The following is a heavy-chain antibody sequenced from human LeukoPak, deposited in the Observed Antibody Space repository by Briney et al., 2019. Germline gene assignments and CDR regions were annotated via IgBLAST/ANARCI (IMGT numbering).Heavy chain of an antibody. Sequence: GESLKISCQVSGYIFTNYWIGWVRQMPGKGLESMGIIYPADSDTTYSPSFEGQVTISADKSIDTVYLQWSSLKASGTAMYYCARRSSIPARLFDYWGQGTLVTVSS. CDR2: IYPADSDT. V-gene: IGHV5-51*01. CDR3: ARRSSIPARLFDY. J-gene: IGHJ4*02. D-gene: IGHD6-6*01. CDR1: GYIFTNYW.